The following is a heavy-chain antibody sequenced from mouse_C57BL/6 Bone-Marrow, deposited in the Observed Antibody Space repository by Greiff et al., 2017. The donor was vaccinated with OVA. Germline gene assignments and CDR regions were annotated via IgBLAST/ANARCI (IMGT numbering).Heavy chain of an antibody. J-gene: IGHJ4*01. D-gene: IGHD1-1*01. V-gene: IGHV1-53*01. CDR2: INPSNGGT. Sequence: VQLQQPGTELVKPGASVKLSYKASGYTFTSYWMHWVKQRPGQGLEWIGNINPSNGGTNYNEKFKSKATLTVDKSSSTAYMQLSSLTSEDSAVDYCARWTTVVATDYAMDYWGQGTSVTVSS. CDR1: GYTFTSYW. CDR3: ARWTTVVATDYAMDY.